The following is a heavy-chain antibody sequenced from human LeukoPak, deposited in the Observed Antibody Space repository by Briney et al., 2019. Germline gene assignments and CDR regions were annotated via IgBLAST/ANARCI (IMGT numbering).Heavy chain of an antibody. D-gene: IGHD3-16*01. J-gene: IGHJ4*02. CDR2: ISYDGSNK. CDR1: GFTFSSYA. CDR3: ARDNREHYDYVWGSYPYTTNFDY. V-gene: IGHV3-30-3*01. Sequence: GGSLRLSCAASGFTFSSYAMHWVRQAPGKGLEWVAVISYDGSNKYYADSVKGRFTISRDNSKNTLYLQMNSLRAEDTAVYYCARDNREHYDYVWGSYPYTTNFDYWGQGTLVTVSS.